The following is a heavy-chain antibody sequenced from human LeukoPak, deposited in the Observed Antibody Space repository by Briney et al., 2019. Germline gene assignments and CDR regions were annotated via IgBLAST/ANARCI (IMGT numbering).Heavy chain of an antibody. CDR3: ARGRTEYYYDSSGYYSY. D-gene: IGHD3-22*01. J-gene: IGHJ4*02. CDR1: GGSFSGYY. V-gene: IGHV4-34*01. Sequence: PSETLSLTCAVYGGSFSGYYWSWFRKPPGKGLEWIGEINHSGSTNYNPSLKSRVTISVDTSKNQFSLKLSSVTAADTAVYYCARGRTEYYYDSSGYYSYWGQGTLVTVSS. CDR2: INHSGST.